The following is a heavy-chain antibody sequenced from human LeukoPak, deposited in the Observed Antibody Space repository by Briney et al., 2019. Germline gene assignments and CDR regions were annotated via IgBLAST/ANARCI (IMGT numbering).Heavy chain of an antibody. V-gene: IGHV5-51*01. CDR2: IYPDDSNT. D-gene: IGHD6-13*01. J-gene: IGHJ6*03. CDR1: GYNFPIYW. CDR3: ARQGAAGKYYYYYMDV. Sequence: GESMKISCQGSGYNFPIYWIGWVRQMPGQGLEWMGIIYPDDSNTIYGPSFQGQVTISADKSINTAYLEWSSLKASDTAIYYCARQGAAGKYYYYYMDVWGKGTTVTVSS.